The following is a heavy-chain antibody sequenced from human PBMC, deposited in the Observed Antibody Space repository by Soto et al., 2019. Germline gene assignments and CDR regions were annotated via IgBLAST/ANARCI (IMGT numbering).Heavy chain of an antibody. Sequence: EVQLVESGGGLVQPGGSLRLSCAASGFSFDTYSMSWVRQAPGKGLEWVSYIXSSSSXIXYSDSVKXXXTXXRXNAXXXXXXXXXXXXXXXXXXXXXXXXXXXXXAYWGQGTLVTVSS. J-gene: IGHJ4*02. V-gene: IGHV3-48*01. CDR1: GFSFDTYS. CDR3: XXXXXXXXAY. CDR2: IXSSSSXI.